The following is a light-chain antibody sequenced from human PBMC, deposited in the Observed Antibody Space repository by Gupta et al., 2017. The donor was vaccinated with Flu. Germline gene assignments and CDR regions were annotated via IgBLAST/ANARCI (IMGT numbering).Light chain of an antibody. CDR1: QSVGYS. CDR2: DAA. CDR3: LQRSAFFT. V-gene: IGKV3-11*01. Sequence: EIVLTQSPATLSLSPGERATLSCRASQSVGYSLAWFQYKPGQAPRLLIYDAANRATGIPDRFSGSGYGTDFTLTSTRREPEDFAVYYGLQRSAFFTFGHGTKLDF. J-gene: IGKJ3*01.